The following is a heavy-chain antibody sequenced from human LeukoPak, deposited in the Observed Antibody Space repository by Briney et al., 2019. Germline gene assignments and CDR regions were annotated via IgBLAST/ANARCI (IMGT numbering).Heavy chain of an antibody. CDR1: GGSISSSSYY. CDR3: ARHVGGKIHY. CDR2: IYYSGST. V-gene: IGHV4-39*01. Sequence: SETLSLTCTVSGGSISSSSYYWGWIRQPPGKGLEWIGSIYYSGSTYYNPSLKSRVIISVDTSKNQFSLKLSSVTAADTAVYYCARHVGGKIHYWGQATLVTVSS. J-gene: IGHJ4*02. D-gene: IGHD4-23*01.